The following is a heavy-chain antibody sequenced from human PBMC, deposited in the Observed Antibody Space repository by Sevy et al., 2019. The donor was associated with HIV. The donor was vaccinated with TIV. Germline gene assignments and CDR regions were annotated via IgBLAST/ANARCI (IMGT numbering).Heavy chain of an antibody. V-gene: IGHV1-8*01. CDR3: ARADLDSSTFFYYYGMDV. J-gene: IGHJ6*02. CDR2: MNPDSGKR. CDR1: GYTFTSYD. D-gene: IGHD6-13*01. Sequence: ASVKVSCKTSGYTFTSYDINWVRQATGQGLEWMGWMNPDSGKRGYAQKFQGRVTMTTNTSISTAYMELRSLRSEDSAVYYCARADLDSSTFFYYYGMDVWGQGTTVTFSS.